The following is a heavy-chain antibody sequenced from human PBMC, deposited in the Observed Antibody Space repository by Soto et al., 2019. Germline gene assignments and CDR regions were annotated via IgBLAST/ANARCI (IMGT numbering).Heavy chain of an antibody. CDR3: ARTRCSTSCYSYDPYYYYGMDV. V-gene: IGHV1-69*13. J-gene: IGHJ6*02. D-gene: IGHD2-2*02. CDR1: GGTFSSYA. Sequence: ASVKVSCKASGGTFSSYAISWVRQAPGQGLEWMGGIIPIFGTANYAQKFQGRVTITADESTSTAYMELSSLRSEDTAVYYCARTRCSTSCYSYDPYYYYGMDVWGQGTTVTVSS. CDR2: IIPIFGTA.